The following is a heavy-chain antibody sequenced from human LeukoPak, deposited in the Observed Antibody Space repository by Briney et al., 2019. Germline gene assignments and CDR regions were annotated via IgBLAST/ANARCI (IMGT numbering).Heavy chain of an antibody. V-gene: IGHV3-30*02. CDR2: IRFEGSNR. CDR1: GLTFSRYA. D-gene: IGHD5-24*01. J-gene: IGHJ6*04. CDR3: GKDRGDGYPTHLDV. Sequence: GGSLRLSCAASGLTFSRYAMHWVRQAPGKGLECVTFIRFEGSNRYYADSVKGRFTISRDNSKNTVYLQMSRLGPDDTAVYCSGKDRGDGYPTHLDVWGKGTMVTVSP.